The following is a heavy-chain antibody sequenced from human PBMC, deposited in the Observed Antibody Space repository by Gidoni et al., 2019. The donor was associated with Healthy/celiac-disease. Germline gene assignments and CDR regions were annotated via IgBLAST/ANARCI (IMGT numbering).Heavy chain of an antibody. CDR2: INPNSGGT. CDR3: ARGYSRNGMDV. J-gene: IGHJ6*02. CDR1: AYTFTGYY. Sequence: QVQLVQSGAEVKKPGPSVTVPCNVSAYTFTGYYTHGVRQAPGQGLEWMGWINPNSGGTNYAQKFQGWVTMTRDTSISTAYMELSRLRSDDTAVYYCARGYSRNGMDVWGQGTTVTVSS. V-gene: IGHV1-2*04. D-gene: IGHD6-13*01.